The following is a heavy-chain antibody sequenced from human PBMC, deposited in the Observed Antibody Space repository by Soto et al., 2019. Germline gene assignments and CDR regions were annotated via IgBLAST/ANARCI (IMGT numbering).Heavy chain of an antibody. CDR1: GFTVSSNY. J-gene: IGHJ6*02. D-gene: IGHD3-3*01. Sequence: GGSLRLSCAASGFTVSSNYMSWVRQAPGKGLEWVSVIYSGGSTYYADSVKGRFTISRDNFKNTLYLQMNRLRAEDLDVYDCARTWVERSSLTYYDFWSGYYYYYGMDVWGQGTTVTVSS. V-gene: IGHV3-66*01. CDR2: IYSGGST. CDR3: ARTWVERSSLTYYDFWSGYYYYYGMDV.